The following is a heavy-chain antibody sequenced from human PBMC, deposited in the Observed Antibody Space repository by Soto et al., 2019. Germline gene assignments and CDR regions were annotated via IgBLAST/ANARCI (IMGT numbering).Heavy chain of an antibody. CDR3: ARDGSETSYYDSSGIMGAFDI. Sequence: ASVKVSCKASGGTFSSYAISWVRQAPGQGLEWMGGIIPIFGTTNYAQKFQGRVTITADESTSTANMELSSLRSEDTAVYYCARDGSETSYYDSSGIMGAFDIWGQGTMVNVSS. CDR1: GGTFSSYA. D-gene: IGHD3-22*01. CDR2: IIPIFGTT. J-gene: IGHJ3*02. V-gene: IGHV1-69*13.